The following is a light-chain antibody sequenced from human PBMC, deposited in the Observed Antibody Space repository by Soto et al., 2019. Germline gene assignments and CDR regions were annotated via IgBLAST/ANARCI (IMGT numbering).Light chain of an antibody. V-gene: IGKV3-20*01. CDR2: GAS. CDR1: QRISSRN. J-gene: IGKJ2*01. CDR3: QQYSDLPYT. Sequence: EIVLTQSPGTLSLSPRERATLSCRASQRISSRNLAWFQQKAGQAPRLLIYGASSRATGIPDRFSGSGSVTDFTLTINRLEPEDFAVYYCQQYSDLPYTFGQGTKLEVK.